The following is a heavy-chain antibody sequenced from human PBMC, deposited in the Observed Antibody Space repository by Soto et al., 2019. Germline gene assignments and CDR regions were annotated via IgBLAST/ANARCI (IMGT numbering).Heavy chain of an antibody. CDR1: GFTFSSYA. V-gene: IGHV3-23*01. J-gene: IGHJ5*02. Sequence: GGSLRLSCAASGFTFSSYAMSWVRQAPGKGLEWVSAISGSGGSTYYADSVKGRFTISRDNSKNTLYLQMNSLRAEDTAVYYCAKERPPNYDFWSGYYSHGWFDPWGQGTLVTVSS. CDR2: ISGSGGST. D-gene: IGHD3-3*01. CDR3: AKERPPNYDFWSGYYSHGWFDP.